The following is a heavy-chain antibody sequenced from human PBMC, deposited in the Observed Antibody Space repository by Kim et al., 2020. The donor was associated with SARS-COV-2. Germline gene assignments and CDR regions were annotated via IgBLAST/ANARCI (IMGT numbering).Heavy chain of an antibody. J-gene: IGHJ4*02. V-gene: IGHV4-59*08. Sequence: SETLSLTCTVSGASIRSHYWSWIRQPPGKGLEWIAYVYYAGSSNYNPSLKSRVTISIDTSNNQFSLRLSSVTAADTAVYYCARQEGSYDRFDSWGQGTLVTVSS. CDR1: GASIRSHY. D-gene: IGHD5-12*01. CDR3: ARQEGSYDRFDS. CDR2: VYYAGSS.